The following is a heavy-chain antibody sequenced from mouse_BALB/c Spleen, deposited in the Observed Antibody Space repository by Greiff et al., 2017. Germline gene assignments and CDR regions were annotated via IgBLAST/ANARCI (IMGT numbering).Heavy chain of an antibody. J-gene: IGHJ2*01. CDR3: TRQRSDY. V-gene: IGHV1-69*02. Sequence: VQLQQPGAELVRPGASVKLSCKASGYTFTSYWINWVKQRPGQGLEWIGNIYPSDSYTNYNQKFKDKATLTVDKSSSTAYMQLSSPTSEDSAVYYCTRQRSDYWGQGTTLTVSS. CDR1: GYTFTSYW. CDR2: IYPSDSYT. D-gene: IGHD1-1*01.